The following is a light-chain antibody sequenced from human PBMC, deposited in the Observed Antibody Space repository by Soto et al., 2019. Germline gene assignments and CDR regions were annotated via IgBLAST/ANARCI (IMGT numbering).Light chain of an antibody. CDR2: RAS. CDR1: QSINNW. CDR3: QQYSSAST. Sequence: DIQMPQSPSTLSASVGDRVTITCRASQSINNWLAWYQQKPGKAPKLLIYRASSLENGVPSRFSGRGSGTEFIFTITSLQPDDFATYYCQQYSSASTFGQGTKVEI. V-gene: IGKV1-5*03. J-gene: IGKJ1*01.